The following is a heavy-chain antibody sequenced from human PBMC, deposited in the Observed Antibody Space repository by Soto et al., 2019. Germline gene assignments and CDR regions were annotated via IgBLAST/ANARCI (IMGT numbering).Heavy chain of an antibody. Sequence: QVQLVQSGAEVKKPGSSVKVSCKASGGTFSSYAISWVRQAPGQGLEWMGGIIPIFGTANYAQKFQGRVTITADESTLPAYMELSSLRSEDTAVYYCARGLGAARPGYYGMDVWGQGTTVTVSS. CDR2: IIPIFGTA. D-gene: IGHD6-6*01. J-gene: IGHJ6*02. CDR3: ARGLGAARPGYYGMDV. V-gene: IGHV1-69*01. CDR1: GGTFSSYA.